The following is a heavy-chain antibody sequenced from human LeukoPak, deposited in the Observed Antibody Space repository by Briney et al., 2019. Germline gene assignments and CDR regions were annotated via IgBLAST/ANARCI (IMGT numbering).Heavy chain of an antibody. V-gene: IGHV7-4-1*02. Sequence: GASVKVSCKASGYTLTGYSINWVRQAPGQGLEWMGRINTNTGTPTYAQGFTGRFVFSLDTSVSTTYLQISSLKAEDTAMYYCARFRDYYGMDVWGQGTTVIVSS. J-gene: IGHJ6*02. CDR3: ARFRDYYGMDV. CDR2: INTNTGTP. CDR1: GYTLTGYS.